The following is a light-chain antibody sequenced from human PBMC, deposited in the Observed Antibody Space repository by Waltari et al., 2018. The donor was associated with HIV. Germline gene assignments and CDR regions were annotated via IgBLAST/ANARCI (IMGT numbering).Light chain of an antibody. V-gene: IGLV2-14*03. CDR3: SSFTTTTTPVV. CDR1: GSDIGRYNY. CDR2: DVS. Sequence: QSALTQPASVSASPGQSITISCTGPGSDIGRYNYVSWYQQPPGKAPKLMIYDVSDRPSGVSNRFSGSKSGNTASLTISGLQAGDEADYYCSSFTTTTTPVVFGGGTKLTVL. J-gene: IGLJ2*01.